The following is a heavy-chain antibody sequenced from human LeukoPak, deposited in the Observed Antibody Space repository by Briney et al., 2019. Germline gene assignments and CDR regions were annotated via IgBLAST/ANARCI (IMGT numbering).Heavy chain of an antibody. Sequence: PSETLSLTCTVSGDSISSGSYYWSWIRQPPGKGLEWIGYIYYSGSTNYNPSLKSRVTISVDTSKNQFSLKLSSVTAADTAVYYCAREGGSYYPHYYFDYWGQGTLVTVSS. CDR2: IYYSGST. D-gene: IGHD1-26*01. V-gene: IGHV4-61*01. CDR1: GDSISSGSYY. CDR3: AREGGSYYPHYYFDY. J-gene: IGHJ4*02.